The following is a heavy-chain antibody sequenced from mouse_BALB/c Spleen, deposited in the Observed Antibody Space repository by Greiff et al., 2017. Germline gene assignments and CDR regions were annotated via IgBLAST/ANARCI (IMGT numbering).Heavy chain of an antibody. D-gene: IGHD1-1*01. CDR3: ARGITTVVGGFYAMDY. Sequence: DVQLVESGGGLVKPGGSLKLSCAASGFTFSDYYMYWVRQTPEKRLEWVATISDGGSYTYYPDSVKGRFTISRDNAKNNLYLQMSSLKSEDTAMYYCARGITTVVGGFYAMDYWGQGTSVTVSS. V-gene: IGHV5-4*02. CDR1: GFTFSDYY. CDR2: ISDGGSYT. J-gene: IGHJ4*01.